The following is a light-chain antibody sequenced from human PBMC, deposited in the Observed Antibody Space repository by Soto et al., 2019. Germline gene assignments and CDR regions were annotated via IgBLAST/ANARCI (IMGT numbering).Light chain of an antibody. Sequence: QSVLTQPPSVSGAPGQRVTISCTGSSSNIGAGYDVHWYQQLPGTAPKLLIFDKNNRPSGVPDRFSGSKSGTSASLAITGLQAEDEADYDCQSYDSSLSGYVLFGGGTKLTVL. CDR3: QSYDSSLSGYVL. CDR1: SSNIGAGYD. J-gene: IGLJ2*01. CDR2: DKN. V-gene: IGLV1-40*01.